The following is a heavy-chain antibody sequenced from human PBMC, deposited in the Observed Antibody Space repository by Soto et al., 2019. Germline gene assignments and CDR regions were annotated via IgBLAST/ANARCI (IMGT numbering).Heavy chain of an antibody. V-gene: IGHV1-18*01. J-gene: IGHJ5*01. D-gene: IGHD2-2*01. CDR3: ARESQSSPSVQRVDS. CDR2: VNTYNGNP. Sequence: QVQLVQAGVEVKKPGASVKVSCKASGYTFTDYAISWVRQAPGRGLEWMGWVNTYNGNPTSAQIFQGKGTMTTDTTTDTEHMEPSSQRSDNSTVYYCARESQSSPSVQRVDSWGYGTLVTVSS. CDR1: GYTFTDYA.